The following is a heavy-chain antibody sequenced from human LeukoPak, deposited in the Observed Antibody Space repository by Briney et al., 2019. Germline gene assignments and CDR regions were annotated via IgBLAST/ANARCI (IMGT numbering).Heavy chain of an antibody. CDR3: ARRPGGYSYGLTFDY. D-gene: IGHD5-18*01. J-gene: IGHJ4*02. CDR1: GYSFTDYW. CDR2: IYPGDSHT. V-gene: IGHV5-51*01. Sequence: VESLKISWKASGYSFTDYWIVWVRQMPGKGLEWMGAIYPGDSHTRYSPSLDVQGTISADKSISTAYLQWSSLQASDTAMYYCARRPGGYSYGLTFDYWGQGTLVTVSS.